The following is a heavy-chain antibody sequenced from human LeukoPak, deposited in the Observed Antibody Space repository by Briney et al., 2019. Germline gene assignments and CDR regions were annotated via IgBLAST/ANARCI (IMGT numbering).Heavy chain of an antibody. V-gene: IGHV4-4*07. CDR3: ASETGGYHYEGGYYFDY. Sequence: SETLSLTCTVSGGSISSYYWSWIRQPAGKGLEWIGRIYTSGSTNCNPSLKSRVTISVDKSKNQFSLKLSSVTAADTAVYYCASETGGYHYEGGYYFDYWGQGTLVTVSS. D-gene: IGHD3-22*01. CDR1: GGSISSYY. CDR2: IYTSGST. J-gene: IGHJ4*02.